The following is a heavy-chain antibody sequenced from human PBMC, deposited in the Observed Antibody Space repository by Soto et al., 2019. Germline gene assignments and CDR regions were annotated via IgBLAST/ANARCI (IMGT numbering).Heavy chain of an antibody. V-gene: IGHV3-30-3*01. CDR2: ISSDGTNK. J-gene: IGHJ4*02. CDR3: ARGPTFYYASTAYRYFDY. D-gene: IGHD3-22*01. CDR1: GFTFSTYN. Sequence: QVQLMESGGGVVQPGRSLSLSCAASGFTFSTYNMNWVRQAPGKGLEWVTVISSDGTNKYYADSVKGRFTISRDNSKNTLYLQMNNLRAEDTAVYYCARGPTFYYASTAYRYFDYWGQGTLVTVSS.